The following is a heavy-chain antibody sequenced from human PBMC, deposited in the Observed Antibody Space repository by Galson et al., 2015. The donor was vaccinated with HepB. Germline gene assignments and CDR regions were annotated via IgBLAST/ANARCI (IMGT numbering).Heavy chain of an antibody. CDR2: IRGKAYGGTT. D-gene: IGHD3-10*01. J-gene: IGHJ4*02. V-gene: IGHV3-49*03. Sequence: SLRLSCAASGFTFGDYAMSWFRQAPGKGLEWVGFIRGKAYGGTTEYAASVKGRFTVSRDDSKSIAYLQMNSLKTEDTAVYYCTREEFTMVRGVTPLDYWGQGTLVTVSS. CDR1: GFTFGDYA. CDR3: TREEFTMVRGVTPLDY.